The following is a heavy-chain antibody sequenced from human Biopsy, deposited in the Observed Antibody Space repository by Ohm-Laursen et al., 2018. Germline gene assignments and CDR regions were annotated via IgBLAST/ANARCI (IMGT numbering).Heavy chain of an antibody. D-gene: IGHD2-8*01. Sequence: SLRLSCTASTFTFSSDSVNWVRQAPGKGLEWVSYINSDASYIYYGVSVRGRFTISRDNAKNSVYLQMNSLRVEDTAVYYCARDDGFYARTSGVDVWGQGTTVTVSS. J-gene: IGHJ6*02. CDR3: ARDDGFYARTSGVDV. CDR2: INSDASYI. V-gene: IGHV3-21*01. CDR1: TFTFSSDS.